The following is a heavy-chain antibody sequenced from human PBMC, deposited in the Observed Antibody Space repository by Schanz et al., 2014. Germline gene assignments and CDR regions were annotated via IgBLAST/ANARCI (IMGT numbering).Heavy chain of an antibody. Sequence: QVQLVQSGAEVKKPGSSVKVSCKASGGTFSSYTISWVRQAPGQGLEWMGRIIPILGVANYAQKFQGRVTITADKSTNTAYMDLSSLRSDDTAVYYCARDIQYHYDTSGPVGAFDIWGQGTVVTVSS. CDR3: ARDIQYHYDTSGPVGAFDI. CDR1: GGTFSSYT. D-gene: IGHD3-22*01. V-gene: IGHV1-69*04. CDR2: IIPILGVA. J-gene: IGHJ3*02.